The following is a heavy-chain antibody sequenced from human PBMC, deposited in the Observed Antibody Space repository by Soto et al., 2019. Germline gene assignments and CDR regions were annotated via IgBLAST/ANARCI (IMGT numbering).Heavy chain of an antibody. V-gene: IGHV4-30-2*01. D-gene: IGHD6-13*01. CDR3: ARSGDSSSWLHFDY. CDR1: GGSISSGGYS. CDR2: IYHSGST. Sequence: SETLSLTCAVSGGSISSGGYSWSWIRQPPGKGLEWIGYIYHSGSTYYNPSLKSRVTISVDTSKSQFSLKLSSVTAADTAVYYCARSGDSSSWLHFDYWGQGTLVTVSS. J-gene: IGHJ4*02.